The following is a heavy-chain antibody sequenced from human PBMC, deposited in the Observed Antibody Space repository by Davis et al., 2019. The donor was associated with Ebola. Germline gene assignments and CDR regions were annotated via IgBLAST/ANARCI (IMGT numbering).Heavy chain of an antibody. D-gene: IGHD3-9*01. Sequence: ASVKVSCKASGYIFTNYGVSWLRQAPGQGLEWMGWISVIDGNTYDAQKFQGRVTMTEDTSTSTIYMEFRSLTSDDTAIYYCVRHYDTTYWNDPWGQVTLVTVSS. J-gene: IGHJ5*02. CDR2: ISVIDGNT. CDR1: GYIFTNYG. V-gene: IGHV1-18*01. CDR3: VRHYDTTYWNDP.